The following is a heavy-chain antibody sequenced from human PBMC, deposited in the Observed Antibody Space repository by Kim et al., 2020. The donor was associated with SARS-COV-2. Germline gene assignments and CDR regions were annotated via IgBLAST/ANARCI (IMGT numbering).Heavy chain of an antibody. D-gene: IGHD6-6*01. J-gene: IGHJ4*02. Sequence: NSAQGFTGRVTVTTDESTSTAYMELTSLRSEDTAVYYCARDPGYSSSSGDYWGQGTLVTVSS. V-gene: IGHV1-69*05. CDR3: ARDPGYSSSSGDY.